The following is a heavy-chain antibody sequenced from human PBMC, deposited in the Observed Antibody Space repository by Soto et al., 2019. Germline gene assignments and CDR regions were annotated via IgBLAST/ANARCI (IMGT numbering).Heavy chain of an antibody. J-gene: IGHJ6*02. D-gene: IGHD7-27*01. CDR1: GYTFTGYY. CDR2: INPNSGGT. CDR3: AGGRKTGPYYYDGMDV. Sequence: ASVKVSCKASGYTFTGYYMHWVRQAPGQGLEWMGWINPNSGGTNYAQKFQGWVTMTRDTSISTAYMELSRLRSDDTAVYYCAGGRKTGPYYYDGMDVWGQGTTVTVSS. V-gene: IGHV1-2*04.